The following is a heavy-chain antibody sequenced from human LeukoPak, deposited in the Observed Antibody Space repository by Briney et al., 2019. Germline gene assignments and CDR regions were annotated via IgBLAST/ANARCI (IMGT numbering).Heavy chain of an antibody. V-gene: IGHV1-69*05. CDR1: GGTFSSYA. J-gene: IGHJ4*02. CDR2: IIPIFGTA. D-gene: IGHD3-22*01. Sequence: SVKVSCKASGGTFSSYAISWVRQAPGQGLEWMGRIIPIFGTANYAQKFQGRVTITTDESTSTACMELSSLRSEDTAVYYCARDFANYYDSSRLDYWGQGTLVTVSS. CDR3: ARDFANYYDSSRLDY.